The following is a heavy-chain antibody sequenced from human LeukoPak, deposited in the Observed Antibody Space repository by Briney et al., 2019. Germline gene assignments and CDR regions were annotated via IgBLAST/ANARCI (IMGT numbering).Heavy chain of an antibody. CDR3: ARGRVVTAIDAFDI. CDR1: GGSISSYY. Sequence: SETLSLTCTVSGGSISSYYWSWIRQPAGKGLEWIGRIYTSGSTNYNPSLKSRVTMSVDTSKNQFSLKLSSVTAADTAVYYCARGRVVTAIDAFDIWGQGTMVTVSS. D-gene: IGHD2-21*02. V-gene: IGHV4-4*07. J-gene: IGHJ3*02. CDR2: IYTSGST.